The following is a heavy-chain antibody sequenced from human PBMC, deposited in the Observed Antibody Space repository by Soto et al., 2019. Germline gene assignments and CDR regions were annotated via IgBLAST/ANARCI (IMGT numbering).Heavy chain of an antibody. CDR3: ARHTSTYYDFWSGYKFDY. CDR1: GGSISSSSYY. D-gene: IGHD3-3*01. J-gene: IGHJ4*02. Sequence: PSETLFLTCTVSGGSISSSSYYWGWIRQPPGKGLEWIGSIYYSGSTYYNPSLKSRVTISVDTSKNQFSLKLSSVTAADTAVYYCARHTSTYYDFWSGYKFDYWGQGTLVTVSS. V-gene: IGHV4-39*01. CDR2: IYYSGST.